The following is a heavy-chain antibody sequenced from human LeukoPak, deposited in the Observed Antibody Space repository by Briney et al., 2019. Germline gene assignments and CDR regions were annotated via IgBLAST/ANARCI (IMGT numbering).Heavy chain of an antibody. Sequence: SQTLSLTCAISGDXVSSNSAAWNWIRQSPSTGLEWLGRTYYRSRWYNDYAVSVKSRIAIDPDTSKNQFSLQLNSVTPEDSAVYYCTRDRWSYYFDYWGQGALVTVSS. V-gene: IGHV6-1*01. CDR2: TYYRSRWYN. J-gene: IGHJ4*02. CDR1: GDXVSSNSAA. D-gene: IGHD6-13*01. CDR3: TRDRWSYYFDY.